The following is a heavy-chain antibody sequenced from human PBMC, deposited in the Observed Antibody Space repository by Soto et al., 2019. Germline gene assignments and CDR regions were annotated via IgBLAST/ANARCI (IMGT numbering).Heavy chain of an antibody. Sequence: GSLRLSCAGSKFIFSGYVVTLVRRASGKGLDWVSSISGSGGTTYYADSVEGRFTVFRDNSENTVYLQMNSLRAEDTAVYYCAKTKMRHYYDSSGLGPLDYWGQGTLVTVSS. CDR1: KFIFSGYV. J-gene: IGHJ4*02. V-gene: IGHV3-23*01. CDR3: AKTKMRHYYDSSGLGPLDY. CDR2: ISGSGGTT. D-gene: IGHD3-22*01.